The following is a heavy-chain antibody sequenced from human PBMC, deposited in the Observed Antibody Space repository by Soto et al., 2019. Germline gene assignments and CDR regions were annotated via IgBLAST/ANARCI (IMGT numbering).Heavy chain of an antibody. J-gene: IGHJ5*02. CDR1: GFTFSSYS. CDR3: AREDCSGGSCYSGGWFDP. D-gene: IGHD2-15*01. CDR2: ISSSSSTI. Sequence: GGSLRLSCAASGFTFSSYSMNWVRQAPGKGLEWVSYISSSSSTIYYADSVKGRFTISRDNAKNSLYLQMNSLRDEDTAVYYCAREDCSGGSCYSGGWFDPWGQGTLVTVSS. V-gene: IGHV3-48*02.